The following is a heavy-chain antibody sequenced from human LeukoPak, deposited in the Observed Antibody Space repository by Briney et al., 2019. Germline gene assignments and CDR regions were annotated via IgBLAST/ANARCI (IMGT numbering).Heavy chain of an antibody. D-gene: IGHD4-23*01. Sequence: PGRSLRLSCAASGFPFSDYAMHWVRQAPGKGLEWVAVISFDGSVKDFADSVKGGFTISRDNSKNTLYLQMNSLRPEDTAVYYCARHFGGFDFWGQGTMVTVSS. V-gene: IGHV3-30*04. CDR1: GFPFSDYA. J-gene: IGHJ3*01. CDR3: ARHFGGFDF. CDR2: ISFDGSVK.